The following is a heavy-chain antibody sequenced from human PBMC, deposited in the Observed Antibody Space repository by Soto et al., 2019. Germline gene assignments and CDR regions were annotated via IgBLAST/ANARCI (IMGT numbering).Heavy chain of an antibody. J-gene: IGHJ4*02. V-gene: IGHV1-18*01. CDR1: GYTFTSYG. D-gene: IGHD4-17*01. CDR3: ARVYYDYGDYGYFDY. CDR2: ISAYNGNT. Sequence: ASVKVSCKASGYTFTSYGISWVRQAPGQGLEWMGWISAYNGNTNYAQKLQGRVTMTTDTSTSTAYMELRSLRSDDTAVYYCARVYYDYGDYGYFDYWGQGTLVTVSS.